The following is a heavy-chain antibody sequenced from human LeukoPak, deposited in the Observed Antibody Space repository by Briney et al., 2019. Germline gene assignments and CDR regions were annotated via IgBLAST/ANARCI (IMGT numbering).Heavy chain of an antibody. Sequence: SETLSLTCAVSGGSISSYYWSWIRQPPGKGLEWIGYIYYSGSTNYNPSLKSRVTISVDTSKNQFSLKLSSVTAADTAVYYCAGGSGWYNNWFDPWGQGTLVTVSS. V-gene: IGHV4-59*08. D-gene: IGHD6-19*01. CDR1: GGSISSYY. CDR2: IYYSGST. J-gene: IGHJ5*02. CDR3: AGGSGWYNNWFDP.